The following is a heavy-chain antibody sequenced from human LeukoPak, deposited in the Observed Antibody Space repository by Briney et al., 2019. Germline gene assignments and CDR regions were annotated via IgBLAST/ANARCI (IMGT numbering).Heavy chain of an antibody. J-gene: IGHJ5*02. D-gene: IGHD6-13*01. CDR1: GGSISSYY. CDR3: ARSSGIAEDWFDP. CDR2: IYYSGST. Sequence: SETLSLTCTVSGGSISSYYWSWIRQPPGKGLEWIGYIYYSGSTNYNPSLKSRVTISVDTSKNQFSLKLSSVTAADTAVYYCARSSGIAEDWFDPWGQGTLVTVSS. V-gene: IGHV4-59*12.